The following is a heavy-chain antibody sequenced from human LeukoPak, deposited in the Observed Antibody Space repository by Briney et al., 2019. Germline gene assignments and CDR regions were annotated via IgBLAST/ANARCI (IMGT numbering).Heavy chain of an antibody. CDR1: GGSISSYY. Sequence: SETLSLTCTVSGGSISSYYWSWIRQPPGKGLEWTGYIYYSGSTNYHPSLKSRVTISVDTSKNQFSLKLSSVTAADTAVYYCAGSYYDILTGYPIYFDYWGQGTLVTVSS. D-gene: IGHD3-9*01. J-gene: IGHJ4*02. CDR2: IYYSGST. V-gene: IGHV4-59*01. CDR3: AGSYYDILTGYPIYFDY.